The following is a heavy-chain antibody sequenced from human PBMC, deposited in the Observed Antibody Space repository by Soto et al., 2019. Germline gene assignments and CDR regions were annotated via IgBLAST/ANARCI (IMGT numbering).Heavy chain of an antibody. D-gene: IGHD6-13*01. V-gene: IGHV1-69*06. J-gene: IGHJ6*02. CDR3: ARTAAGVDYYYYYGMDV. CDR1: GGTFSSYA. Sequence: SVKVSCKASGGTFSSYAISWVRQAPGQGLEWMGGIIPIFGTANYAQKFQGRVTITADKSTSTAYMELSSLRSGDTAVYYCARTAAGVDYYYYYGMDVWGQGTTVTVSS. CDR2: IIPIFGTA.